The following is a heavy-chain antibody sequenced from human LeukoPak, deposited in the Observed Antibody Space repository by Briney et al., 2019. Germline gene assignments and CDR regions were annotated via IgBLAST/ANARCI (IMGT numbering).Heavy chain of an antibody. CDR1: GFAFSTYW. CDR3: VAAGGY. J-gene: IGHJ4*02. CDR2: IKEDGSEK. Sequence: GGSLRLSCAASGFAFSTYWVNWVRQAPGKGLEWVANIKEDGSEKNYVDSVKGRFTISRDNAKNSLCLQMNSLRAEDTAVYYCVAAGGYWGQGALVTVSS. D-gene: IGHD6-13*01. V-gene: IGHV3-7*05.